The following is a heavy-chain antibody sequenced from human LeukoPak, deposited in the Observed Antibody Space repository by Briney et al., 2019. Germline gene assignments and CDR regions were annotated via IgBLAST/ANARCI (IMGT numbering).Heavy chain of an antibody. D-gene: IGHD2-2*02. CDR2: MNPNSGNT. J-gene: IGHJ5*02. CDR1: GYTFTSYD. Sequence: GASVKVSCKASGYTFTSYDINWVRQATGQGREWMGWMNPNSGNTGYAQKFQGRVTMTRNTSISTAYMELSSLRSEDTAVYYCARGEDLVVVPAALPNNWFDRWGQGTLVTVSS. V-gene: IGHV1-8*01. CDR3: ARGEDLVVVPAALPNNWFDR.